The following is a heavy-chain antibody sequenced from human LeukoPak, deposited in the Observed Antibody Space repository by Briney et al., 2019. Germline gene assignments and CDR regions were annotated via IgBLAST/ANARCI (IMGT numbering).Heavy chain of an antibody. CDR1: GGSFSGYY. Sequence: SETLSLTCGVYGGSFSGYYWSWIRQPPGKGLEWIGEINHSGSTNYNPSLKSRVTISVDTSKNQFSLKLSSVTAADTAVYYCARWSYGGFDYWGQGTLVTVSS. D-gene: IGHD5-18*01. CDR2: INHSGST. V-gene: IGHV4-34*01. CDR3: ARWSYGGFDY. J-gene: IGHJ4*02.